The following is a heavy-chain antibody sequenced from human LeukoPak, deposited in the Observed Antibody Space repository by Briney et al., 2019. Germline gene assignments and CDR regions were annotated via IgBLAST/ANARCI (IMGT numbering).Heavy chain of an antibody. Sequence: SETLSLTCTVSDNSISSFYWSWIRQPPGKGLEWIGFVYKTGHTNYNPSLKSRVAISLDGSKSQVSLKLSSVTAADTAVYYCARGQGTVTTHWGQGTLVTVSS. CDR1: DNSISSFY. V-gene: IGHV4-59*12. CDR3: ARGQGTVTTH. D-gene: IGHD4-17*01. CDR2: VYKTGHT. J-gene: IGHJ4*02.